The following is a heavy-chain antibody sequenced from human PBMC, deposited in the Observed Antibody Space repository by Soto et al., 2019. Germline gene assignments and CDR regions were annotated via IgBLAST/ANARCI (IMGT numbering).Heavy chain of an antibody. CDR3: ARDGRPLPPWIDDSSGYFSNYYYGMDV. D-gene: IGHD3-22*01. CDR1: GFTFSSYG. J-gene: IGHJ6*02. CDR2: ISYDGSNK. V-gene: IGHV3-30*19. Sequence: GGSLRLSCAASGFTFSSYGMHWVRQAPGKGLEWVAVISYDGSNKYYADSVKGRFTISRDNSKNTLYLQMNSLRAEDTAVYYCARDGRPLPPWIDDSSGYFSNYYYGMDVWGQGTTVTVSS.